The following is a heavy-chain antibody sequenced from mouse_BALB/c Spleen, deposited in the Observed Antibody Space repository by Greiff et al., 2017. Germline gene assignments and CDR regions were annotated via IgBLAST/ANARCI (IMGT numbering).Heavy chain of an antibody. D-gene: IGHD3-1*01. CDR1: GYSITSDYA. Sequence: EVQLQQSGPGLVKPSQSLSLTCTVTGYSITSDYAWNWIRQFPGNKLEWMGYISYSGSTSYNPSLKSRISITRDTSKNQFFLQLNSVTTEDTATYYCARSAARALRFAYWGQGTLVTVSA. CDR2: ISYSGST. V-gene: IGHV3-2*02. J-gene: IGHJ3*01. CDR3: ARSAARALRFAY.